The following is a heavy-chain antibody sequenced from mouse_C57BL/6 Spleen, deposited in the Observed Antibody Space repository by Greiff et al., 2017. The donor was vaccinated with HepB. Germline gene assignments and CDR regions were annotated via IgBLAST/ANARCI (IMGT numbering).Heavy chain of an antibody. J-gene: IGHJ4*01. V-gene: IGHV1-64*01. CDR2: IHPNSGST. CDR1: GYTFPSYW. D-gene: IGHD1-1*01. CDR3: ARDITTVVATDYAMDY. Sequence: QVQLQQPGAELVKPGASVKLSCKASGYTFPSYWMHWVKQRPGQGLEWIGMIHPNSGSTNYNEKFKSKATLTVDKSSSTAYMQLSSLTSEDSAVYYCARDITTVVATDYAMDYWGQGTSVTVSS.